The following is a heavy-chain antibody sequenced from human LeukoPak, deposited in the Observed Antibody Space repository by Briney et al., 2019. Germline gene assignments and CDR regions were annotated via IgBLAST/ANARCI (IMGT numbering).Heavy chain of an antibody. D-gene: IGHD1-26*01. Sequence: ASVKVSCKASGYTFSSNYLHWVRQTPEQGLERMGLINPSGDSTSYAQKFQGRVTMTRDTSTTTVYMDLSNLRSEDTAVYYCARGSGGSYYNYFDFWGQGTLVTVSS. J-gene: IGHJ4*02. CDR1: GYTFSSNY. CDR3: ARGSGGSYYNYFDF. CDR2: INPSGDST. V-gene: IGHV1-46*01.